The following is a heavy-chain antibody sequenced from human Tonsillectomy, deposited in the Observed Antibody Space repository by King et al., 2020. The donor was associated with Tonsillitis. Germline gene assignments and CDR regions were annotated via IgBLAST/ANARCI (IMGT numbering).Heavy chain of an antibody. V-gene: IGHV3-21*01. CDR2: ISSTGSYI. D-gene: IGHD2-21*01. Sequence: QLVQSGGGLVKPGGSLRLSCAASGFAFRDYSMNWVRQAPGKGLGWVSSISSTGSYIYYADSLKGRFTISRDNARNSLFLRINSLRAEDTAVYYCAGDIRRGYYYYGMDVWGQGTTVTVSS. J-gene: IGHJ6*02. CDR3: AGDIRRGYYYYGMDV. CDR1: GFAFRDYS.